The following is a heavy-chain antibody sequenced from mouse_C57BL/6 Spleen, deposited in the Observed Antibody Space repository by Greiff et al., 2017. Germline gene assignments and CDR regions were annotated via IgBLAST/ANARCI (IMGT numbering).Heavy chain of an antibody. V-gene: IGHV1-26*01. CDR3: ARSSHLDYYYDSSYVGWYFDV. Sequence: VQLQQSGPELVKPGASVKISCKASGYTFTDYYMNWVKQSHGKSLEWIGDINPNNGGTSYNQKFKGKATLTVDKSSSTAYMGLRSLTSEDSAVYYCARSSHLDYYYDSSYVGWYFDVWGTGTTVTVSS. CDR1: GYTFTDYY. J-gene: IGHJ1*03. D-gene: IGHD1-1*01. CDR2: INPNNGGT.